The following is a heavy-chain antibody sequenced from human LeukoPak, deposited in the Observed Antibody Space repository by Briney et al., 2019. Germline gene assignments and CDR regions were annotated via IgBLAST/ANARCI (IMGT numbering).Heavy chain of an antibody. V-gene: IGHV4-59*01. Sequence: PSETLSLTCTVSGGSISSYYWSWIRQPPGKGLEWIGYIYYSGSTNYNPSLNSRVTISVDTSKNQFSLKLSSVTAADTAVYYCATAGGRYCSSTSCPYYYYYYMDVWGKGTTVTVSS. CDR1: GGSISSYY. CDR2: IYYSGST. J-gene: IGHJ6*03. D-gene: IGHD2-2*01. CDR3: ATAGGRYCSSTSCPYYYYYYMDV.